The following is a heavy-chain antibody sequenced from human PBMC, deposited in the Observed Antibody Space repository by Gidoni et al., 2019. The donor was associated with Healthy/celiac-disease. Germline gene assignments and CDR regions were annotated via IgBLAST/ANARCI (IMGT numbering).Heavy chain of an antibody. Sequence: QITLTESGPTLVKPTQTPTLTCTFSGFSLSTSGVGVGWIRQPPGKALEWLALIYWDDDKRYSPSLKSRLTITKDTSKNQVVLTMTNMDPVDTATYYCAGRSLHRNPVYWGQGTLVTVSS. J-gene: IGHJ4*02. V-gene: IGHV2-5*02. CDR3: AGRSLHRNPVY. D-gene: IGHD1-1*01. CDR2: IYWDDDK. CDR1: GFSLSTSGVG.